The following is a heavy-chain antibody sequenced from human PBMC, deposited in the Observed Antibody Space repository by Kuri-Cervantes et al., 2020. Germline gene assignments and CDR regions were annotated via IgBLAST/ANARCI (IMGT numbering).Heavy chain of an antibody. J-gene: IGHJ3*02. V-gene: IGHV4-30-4*08. CDR3: ARPMYSSGWYWAFDI. CDR2: IYYNGST. CDR1: GDSITSGDYY. Sequence: SETLSLTCTVSGDSITSGDYYWSWIRQPPGKGLEWIGCIYYNGSTYYNPSLKSRVTISVDTSKNQFSLKLSSVTAADTAVYYCARPMYSSGWYWAFDIWGQGTMVTVSS. D-gene: IGHD6-19*01.